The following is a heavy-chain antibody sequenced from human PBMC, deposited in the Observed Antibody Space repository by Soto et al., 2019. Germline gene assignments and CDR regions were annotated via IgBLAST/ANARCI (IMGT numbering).Heavy chain of an antibody. J-gene: IGHJ4*02. CDR1: GASITGSDW. CDR3: VRMSVVGHFDY. Sequence: QVHLQESGPGLVKPSGTLSLTCTVSGASITGSDWWSWVRQTPEKGLEWIGEIYHSGTTNYHPSLKSRVTISQDKSKNQFSLNLTSVTAADTAVYSCVRMSVVGHFDYWGRVSLVTVSS. V-gene: IGHV4-4*02. CDR2: IYHSGTT. D-gene: IGHD3-22*01.